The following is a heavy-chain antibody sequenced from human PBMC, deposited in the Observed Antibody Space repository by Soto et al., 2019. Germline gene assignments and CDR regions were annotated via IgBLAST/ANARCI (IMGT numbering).Heavy chain of an antibody. CDR2: IYWNDDK. CDR1: GFSLSTSGVG. CDR3: AHGASSSSYPPQFPDFDY. V-gene: IGHV2-5*01. J-gene: IGHJ4*02. Sequence: SGPTLVKPTQTLTLTCTFSGFSLSTSGVGVGWIRQPPGKALEWLALIYWNDDKRYSPSLKSQLTLTKDTSKNQVVLTMTNMDPVDTATYYCAHGASSSSYPPQFPDFDYWGQGTLVTVSS.